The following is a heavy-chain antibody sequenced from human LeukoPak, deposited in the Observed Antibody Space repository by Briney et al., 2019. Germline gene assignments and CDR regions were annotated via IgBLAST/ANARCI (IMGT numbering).Heavy chain of an antibody. V-gene: IGHV1-18*01. CDR2: ISGYNGNT. Sequence: ASVKLSCKASGYTFTSYAISWVRQAPGQGLEWMGWISGYNGNTKYAQKVQGRVTMTTDTSTSTAYMEMRSLRSDDTAVYYCARGYSYGSDYYYGMDVWGQGTTVTVSS. CDR1: GYTFTSYA. CDR3: ARGYSYGSDYYYGMDV. J-gene: IGHJ6*02. D-gene: IGHD5-18*01.